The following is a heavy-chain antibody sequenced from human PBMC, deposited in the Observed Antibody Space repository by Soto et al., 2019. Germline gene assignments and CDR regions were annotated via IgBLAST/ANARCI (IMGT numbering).Heavy chain of an antibody. V-gene: IGHV4-39*07. Sequence: ASGKHCDPWTVVWGNISAIRCRWGLIQTPPRQGVEWIGTIYHSGSTYYNPSLKTRVTISVDTSKNQFSLKLSSVTAADTAVYYCARALYCSGGSCSPLRGMDVWGQGTTVTVSS. CDR3: ARALYCSGGSCSPLRGMDV. J-gene: IGHJ6*02. D-gene: IGHD2-15*01. CDR2: IYHSGST. CDR1: WGNISAIRCR.